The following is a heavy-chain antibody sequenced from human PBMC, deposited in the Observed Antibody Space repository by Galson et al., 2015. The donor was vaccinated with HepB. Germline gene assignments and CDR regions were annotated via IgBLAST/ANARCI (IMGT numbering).Heavy chain of an antibody. D-gene: IGHD6-19*01. Sequence: SLRLSCAASGFTFSSYSMNWVRQAPGKGLEWVSSISSSSSYIYYADSVKGRFTISRDNAKNSLYLQMNSLRAEDTAVYYCARAIAVAGTPPGYWGQGTLVTVSS. CDR1: GFTFSSYS. CDR3: ARAIAVAGTPPGY. J-gene: IGHJ4*02. V-gene: IGHV3-21*01. CDR2: ISSSSSYI.